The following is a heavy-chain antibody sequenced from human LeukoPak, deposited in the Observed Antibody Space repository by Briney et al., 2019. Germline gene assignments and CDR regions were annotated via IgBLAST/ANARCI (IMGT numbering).Heavy chain of an antibody. Sequence: ASVNVSCKASGYTFTSYAISWVRQAPGQGLEWMGWISGHNDDTNYAQRLQGRVTMTTDTSTSTAYMELRSLRSDDTAVYYCARAGYCSGGSCYPYYYYYYMDVWGKGTTVTVSS. V-gene: IGHV1-18*01. J-gene: IGHJ6*03. D-gene: IGHD2-15*01. CDR2: ISGHNDDT. CDR3: ARAGYCSGGSCYPYYYYYYMDV. CDR1: GYTFTSYA.